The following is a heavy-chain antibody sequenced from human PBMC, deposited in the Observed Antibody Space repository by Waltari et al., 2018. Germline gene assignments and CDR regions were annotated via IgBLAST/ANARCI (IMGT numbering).Heavy chain of an antibody. CDR2: IYYSGST. J-gene: IGHJ4*02. CDR3: ARGELRFLEWLPLDY. V-gene: IGHV4-39*07. CDR1: GGSISSSSYY. D-gene: IGHD3-3*01. Sequence: QLQLQESGPGLVKPSETLSLTCTVSGGSISSSSYYWGWIRQPPGKGLEWIGSIYYSGSTYYNPSLKSRVTISVDTSKNQFSLKLSSVTAADTAVYYCARGELRFLEWLPLDYWGQGTLVTVSS.